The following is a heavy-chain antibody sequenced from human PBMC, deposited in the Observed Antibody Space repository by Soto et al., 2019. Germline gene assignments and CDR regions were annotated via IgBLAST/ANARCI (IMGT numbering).Heavy chain of an antibody. CDR3: ARQGLYCSSTSCYRRDDY. CDR2: IYPGDSDT. Sequence: PGESLKISCKGSGYSFTSYWIGWVRQMPGKGLEWMGIIYPGDSDTRYSPSFQGQVTISADKSISTAYLQWSSLKASDTAMYYCARQGLYCSSTSCYRRDDYWGQGTLVTVSS. J-gene: IGHJ4*02. CDR1: GYSFTSYW. V-gene: IGHV5-51*01. D-gene: IGHD2-2*01.